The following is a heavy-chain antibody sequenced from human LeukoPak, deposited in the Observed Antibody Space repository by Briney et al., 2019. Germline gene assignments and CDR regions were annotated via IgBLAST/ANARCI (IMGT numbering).Heavy chain of an antibody. J-gene: IGHJ4*02. V-gene: IGHV3-23*01. CDR1: GFTFSSYG. CDR3: AKAGSLRYFDWLLYYFDY. D-gene: IGHD3-9*01. CDR2: ISGSGGST. Sequence: PGGSLRLSCAASGFTFSSYGMSWVRQAPGKGLEWVSAISGSGGSTYYADSVKGRFTISRDNSKNTLYLQMNSLRAEDTAVYYCAKAGSLRYFDWLLYYFDYWGQGTLVTVSS.